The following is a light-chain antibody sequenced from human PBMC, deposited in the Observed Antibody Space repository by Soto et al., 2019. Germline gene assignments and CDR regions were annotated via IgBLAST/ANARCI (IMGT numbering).Light chain of an antibody. CDR2: DAS. Sequence: DIQMTQSPSSLSASVGDRVTITCRASQGISSFLAWFQQKPGKAPKSLIYDASTLQSGVSSRFSGSGSHTHITLTISSLPREDFATYYCQQYHSYPASFGQGTKVEIK. CDR3: QQYHSYPAS. J-gene: IGKJ1*01. V-gene: IGKV1-16*01. CDR1: QGISSF.